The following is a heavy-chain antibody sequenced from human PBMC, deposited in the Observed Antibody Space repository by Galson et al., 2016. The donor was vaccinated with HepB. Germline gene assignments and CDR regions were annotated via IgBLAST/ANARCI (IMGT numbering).Heavy chain of an antibody. CDR2: IYDNGST. CDR1: GGSLSGGGYY. D-gene: IGHD4-11*01. Sequence: TLSLTCTVSGGSLSGGGYYWSWIRQSPGRGLEWIGYIYDNGSTGYKSSLKRRVTMSVDTSKNQFSLKLSSVTAADTALYYCARGPTRTDAFDVWGQGTMVTVSS. V-gene: IGHV4-31*03. CDR3: ARGPTRTDAFDV. J-gene: IGHJ3*01.